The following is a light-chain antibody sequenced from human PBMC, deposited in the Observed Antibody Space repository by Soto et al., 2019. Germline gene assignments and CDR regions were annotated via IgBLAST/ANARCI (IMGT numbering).Light chain of an antibody. CDR3: QQYGSSPVT. CDR2: GAS. J-gene: IGKJ1*01. V-gene: IGKV3-20*01. CDR1: QSVSSSY. Sequence: EIVLTQSPGTLSLSPGERATLSSSASQSVSSSYLAWYQQKPGQAPRLLIYGASSRATGIPDRFSGSGSGTDFTLTISRLEPEDFAVYYCQQYGSSPVTFGQGTKVVIK.